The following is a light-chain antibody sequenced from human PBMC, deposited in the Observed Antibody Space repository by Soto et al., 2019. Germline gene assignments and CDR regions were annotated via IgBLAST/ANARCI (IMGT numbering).Light chain of an antibody. CDR3: QPYNTWPPGT. CDR2: GAS. CDR1: QSVGSS. V-gene: IGKV3-15*01. Sequence: EIVMTQSPATLSVSPGERATLSCRASQSVGSSLAWYQQKPGQAPRFLMYGASTRATGVPARFSGSGSGTEFTLTISSLQSEDVAVYYCQPYNTWPPGTFGQGTKLEIK. J-gene: IGKJ2*02.